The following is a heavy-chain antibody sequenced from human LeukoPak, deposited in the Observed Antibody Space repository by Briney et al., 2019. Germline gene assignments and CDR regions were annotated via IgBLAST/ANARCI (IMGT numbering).Heavy chain of an antibody. CDR3: ARGSLRSSWYANWFDP. J-gene: IGHJ5*02. D-gene: IGHD6-13*01. CDR1: GFTFSSYA. CDR2: ISGSGGST. V-gene: IGHV3-23*01. Sequence: PGGSLRLSCAASGFTFSSYAMSWVRQAPGKGLEWVSAISGSGGSTYYADSVKGRFTISRDNSKNTLYLQMNSLRAEDTAVYYCARGSLRSSWYANWFDPWGQGTLVTVSS.